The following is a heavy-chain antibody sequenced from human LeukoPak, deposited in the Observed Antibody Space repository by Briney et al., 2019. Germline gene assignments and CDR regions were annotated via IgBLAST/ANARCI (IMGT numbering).Heavy chain of an antibody. CDR1: GFTFSSYE. D-gene: IGHD3-10*01. Sequence: GGSLRLSCAASGFTFSSYEMNWVRQAPGKGLEWVSYISSSGSTIYYADSVKGRFTISRDNAKNSLYLQMNSLRAEDTAVYYCGRDGSGIYSFSDYWGKGTLVTVSS. V-gene: IGHV3-48*03. CDR2: ISSSGSTI. J-gene: IGHJ4*02. CDR3: GRDGSGIYSFSDY.